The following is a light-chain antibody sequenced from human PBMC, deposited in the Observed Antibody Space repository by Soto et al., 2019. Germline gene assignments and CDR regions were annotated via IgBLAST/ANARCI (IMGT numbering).Light chain of an antibody. CDR3: SSYVGSTSVI. CDR1: SSDIGSYKL. V-gene: IGLV2-23*02. Sequence: QSALTQPASVSGSPGQSITFSCTGTSSDIGSYKLVSWYQQHPGKAPKLMIYEVNKRPSGVSDRFSGSKSGNTASLTISGLQAEDEADYYCSSYVGSTSVIFGGGTQLTVL. CDR2: EVN. J-gene: IGLJ2*01.